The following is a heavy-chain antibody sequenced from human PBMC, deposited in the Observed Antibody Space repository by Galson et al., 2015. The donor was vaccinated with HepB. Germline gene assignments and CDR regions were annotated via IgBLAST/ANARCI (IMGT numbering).Heavy chain of an antibody. D-gene: IGHD1-26*01. CDR2: INWNGGDT. Sequence: SLRLSCAATGFIFDDYDMSWVRQVPGKGLEWVSGINWNGGDTDYADSVKGRFTISRDHAENSLYLQMNSLRAEDTALYYCARDLGSGGYPWDYHYGLDVWGQGTTVTVSS. CDR3: ARDLGSGGYPWDYHYGLDV. V-gene: IGHV3-20*04. CDR1: GFIFDDYD. J-gene: IGHJ6*02.